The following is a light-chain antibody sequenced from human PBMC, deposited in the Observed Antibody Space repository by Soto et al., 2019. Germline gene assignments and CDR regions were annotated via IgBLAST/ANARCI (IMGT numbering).Light chain of an antibody. CDR1: QSISSW. CDR3: QQYNSYWT. J-gene: IGKJ1*01. Sequence: DIQMTQSPSTLSASVRDRVTITCRASQSISSWLAWYQQKPGKAPKLLIYDASSLESGVPSRFSGSGSGTEFTLTISSLQPDDFETYYCQQYNSYWTFGQGTKVEIK. V-gene: IGKV1-5*01. CDR2: DAS.